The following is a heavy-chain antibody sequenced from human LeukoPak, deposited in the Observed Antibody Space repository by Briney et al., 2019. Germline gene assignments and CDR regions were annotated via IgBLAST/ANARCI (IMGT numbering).Heavy chain of an antibody. CDR1: GFTFSSYG. D-gene: IGHD3-3*01. J-gene: IGHJ4*02. Sequence: GGSLRLSCAASGFTFSSYGMHWVRQAPGKGLEWAAVISYDGSNKYYADSVKGRFTISRDNSKNTLYLQMNSLRAEDTAVYYCAKDSLVYYDFWSGYLDYWGQGTLVTVSS. CDR3: AKDSLVYYDFWSGYLDY. V-gene: IGHV3-30*18. CDR2: ISYDGSNK.